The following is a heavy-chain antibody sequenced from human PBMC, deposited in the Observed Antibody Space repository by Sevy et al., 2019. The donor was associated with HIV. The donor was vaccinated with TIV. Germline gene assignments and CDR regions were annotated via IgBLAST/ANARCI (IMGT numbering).Heavy chain of an antibody. CDR3: ARHKDSNSRSEFVF. D-gene: IGHD6-13*01. V-gene: IGHV5-51*01. J-gene: IGHJ4*02. CDR2: IYPGDSDT. CDR1: GYSFTNYW. Sequence: GESLKISCQGSGYSFTNYWIAWVRQIPGKGLEWMGIIYPGDSDTRYSPSFQGRVTISADKSINTAYLQWSSLKASDTAIYYCARHKDSNSRSEFVFWGQGTLVTVSS.